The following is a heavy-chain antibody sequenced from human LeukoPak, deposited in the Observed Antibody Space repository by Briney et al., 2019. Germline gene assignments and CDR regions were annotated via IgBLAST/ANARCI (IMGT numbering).Heavy chain of an antibody. CDR3: AGAGGGWSFDY. CDR1: GASISTYY. D-gene: IGHD6-19*01. CDR2: LYFSGST. Sequence: SETLSLTCTVSGASISTYYWSWIRQPPGKGLEWIGYLYFSGSTNYNPSLKSRVTISSDTSKNQLSLRLSSVTAADTAVYYCAGAGGGWSFDYWGQGTLVTVSS. J-gene: IGHJ4*02. V-gene: IGHV4-59*01.